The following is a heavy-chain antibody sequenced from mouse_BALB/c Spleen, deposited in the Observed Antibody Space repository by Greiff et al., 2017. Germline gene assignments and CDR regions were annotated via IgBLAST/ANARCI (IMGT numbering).Heavy chain of an antibody. CDR3: ARGPPTATFAY. V-gene: IGHV5-4*02. CDR2: ISDGGSYT. CDR1: GFTFSDYY. D-gene: IGHD1-2*01. J-gene: IGHJ3*01. Sequence: EVMLVESGGGLVKPGGSLKLSCAASGFTFSDYYMYWVRQTPEKRLEWVATISDGGSYTYYPDSVKGRFTISRDNAKNNLYLQMSSLKSEDTAMYYCARGPPTATFAYWGQGTLVTVSA.